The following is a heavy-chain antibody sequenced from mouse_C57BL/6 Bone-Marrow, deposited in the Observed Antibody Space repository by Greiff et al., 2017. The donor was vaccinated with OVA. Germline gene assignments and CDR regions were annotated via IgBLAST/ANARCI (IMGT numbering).Heavy chain of an antibody. CDR1: GYTFTSYT. CDR2: INPSSGYT. Sequence: QVQLQQSGAELARPGASVKMSCKASGYTFTSYTMHWVKQRPGQGLEWIGYINPSSGYTKYNQKFKDKATLTADKSSSTAYMQLSSLTSEDSAVYFCAREACGVPYYFDYWGQGTTLTVSS. V-gene: IGHV1-4*01. J-gene: IGHJ2*01. CDR3: AREACGVPYYFDY.